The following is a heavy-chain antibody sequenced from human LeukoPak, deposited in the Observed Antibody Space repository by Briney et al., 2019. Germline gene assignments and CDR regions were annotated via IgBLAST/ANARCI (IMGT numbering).Heavy chain of an antibody. Sequence: PGGSLRLSCAASGFTFSSYSMNWVRQAPGKGLEWVSYISSSSSTIYYADSVKGRFTISRDNAKNSLYLQMNSLRDEDTAVYYCARAPPHYDFWSGYHEYFDYWGQGTLVTVSS. J-gene: IGHJ4*02. CDR3: ARAPPHYDFWSGYHEYFDY. V-gene: IGHV3-48*02. CDR2: ISSSSSTI. D-gene: IGHD3-3*01. CDR1: GFTFSSYS.